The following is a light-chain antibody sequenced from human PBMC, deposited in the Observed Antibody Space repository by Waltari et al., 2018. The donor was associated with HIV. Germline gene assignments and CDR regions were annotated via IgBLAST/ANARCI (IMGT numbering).Light chain of an antibody. V-gene: IGKV3-11*01. J-gene: IGKJ4*01. Sequence: EIVLTQSPATLSLSPGARATLSCRASHSVSTYLAWYQQKLGQPPRLLIHDASNRATGIPPRFSGSGSGTDFTLTISSLEPEDFAVYYCQQRTNWPQNTFGGGTKVEIK. CDR2: DAS. CDR1: HSVSTY. CDR3: QQRTNWPQNT.